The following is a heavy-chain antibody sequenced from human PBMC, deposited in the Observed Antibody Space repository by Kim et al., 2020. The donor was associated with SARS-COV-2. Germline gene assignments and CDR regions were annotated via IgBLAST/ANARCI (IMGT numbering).Heavy chain of an antibody. CDR3: ARSALNTAVTKDPGDY. D-gene: IGHD2-2*01. J-gene: IGHJ4*02. CDR2: INPFNGNT. V-gene: IGHV1-18*01. Sequence: ASVKVSCKASGYSVINYGIIWVRQAPGQSLEWLGWINPFNGNTIYAQKVQGRITLTTDTSKTTAYMELGSLRSDDSAVYFCARSALNTAVTKDPGDYCGQGTLVTVSS. CDR1: GYSVINYG.